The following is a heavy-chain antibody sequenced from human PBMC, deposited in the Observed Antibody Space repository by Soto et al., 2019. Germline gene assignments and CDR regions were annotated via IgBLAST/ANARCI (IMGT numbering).Heavy chain of an antibody. J-gene: IGHJ6*02. Sequence: SGPTLVNPTQTLTLTCTFSGFSLSTSGMCVSWIRQPPVKALEWLALIDWDDDKYYSTSLKTRLTISKDTSKNQVVLTMTNMDPVDTATYYCARITMVRGPRVYYYYGMDVWGQGTTVTVSS. V-gene: IGHV2-70*01. CDR3: ARITMVRGPRVYYYYGMDV. CDR2: IDWDDDK. D-gene: IGHD3-10*01. CDR1: GFSLSTSGMC.